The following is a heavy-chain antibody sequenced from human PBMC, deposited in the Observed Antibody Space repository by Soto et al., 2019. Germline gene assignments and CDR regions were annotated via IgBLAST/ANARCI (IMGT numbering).Heavy chain of an antibody. J-gene: IGHJ4*02. Sequence: GGSLRLSCAASGFTFSSYSMNWVRQAPGKGLEWVSYISSSSSTIYYADSVKGRFTISRDNAKNSLYLQMNSLRDEDTAVYYCARVEMATITWSRYFDYWGQGTLVTVSS. CDR1: GFTFSSYS. CDR3: ARVEMATITWSRYFDY. CDR2: ISSSSSTI. D-gene: IGHD5-12*01. V-gene: IGHV3-48*02.